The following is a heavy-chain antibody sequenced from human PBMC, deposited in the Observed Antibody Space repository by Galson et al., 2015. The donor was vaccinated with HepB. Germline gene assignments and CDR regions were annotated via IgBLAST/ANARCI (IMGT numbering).Heavy chain of an antibody. CDR3: ATHCSSTSCYGHNWFDP. V-gene: IGHV1-24*01. CDR1: GYTLTELS. CDR2: FDPEDGET. J-gene: IGHJ5*02. D-gene: IGHD2-2*01. Sequence: SVKVSCKVSGYTLTELSMHWVRQAPGKGLEWMGGFDPEDGETIYAQKFQGRVTMTEDTSTDTAYMELSSLRSEDTAVYYCATHCSSTSCYGHNWFDPWGQGTLVTVSS.